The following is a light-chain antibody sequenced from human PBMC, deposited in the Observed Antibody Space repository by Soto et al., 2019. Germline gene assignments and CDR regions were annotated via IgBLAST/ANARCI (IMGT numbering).Light chain of an antibody. Sequence: QSVLTQPASVSGSLGQSITISCTGTSSDVGGHNYVSWYQHFPGKAPKLLISEVSNRPSGVSSRFSGSKSGSTASLTISGLQADDEADYYCTSYTSSRTYVIFGGGTKVTVL. CDR3: TSYTSSRTYVI. CDR2: EVS. CDR1: SSDVGGHNY. V-gene: IGLV2-14*01. J-gene: IGLJ2*01.